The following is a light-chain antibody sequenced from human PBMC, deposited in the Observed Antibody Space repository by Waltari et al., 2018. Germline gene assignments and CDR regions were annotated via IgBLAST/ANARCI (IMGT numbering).Light chain of an antibody. CDR2: EVS. CDR3: SSYAGSNDVA. V-gene: IGLV2-8*01. J-gene: IGLJ2*01. CDR1: SSDVGFYNY. Sequence: QSALTQPPSASGSPGQSVTISCTGTSSDVGFYNYVPWYQQPPGKAPKLMVYEVSKRPSGVPGRFSGSKSGNTASLTVSGLQAEDEADYYCSSYAGSNDVAFGGGTKLSVL.